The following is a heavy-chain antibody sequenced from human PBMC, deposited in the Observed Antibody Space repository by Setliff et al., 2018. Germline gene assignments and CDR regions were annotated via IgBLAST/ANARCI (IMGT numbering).Heavy chain of an antibody. V-gene: IGHV1-18*01. CDR1: GYTFTSYG. CDR3: ARVSLPAAIVRFDS. CDR2: ISGYKSNP. J-gene: IGHJ4*02. Sequence: ASVKVSCKASGYTFTSYGISWVRQAPGQGLEWMGWISGYKSNPNYLQKMQGRLTMTTDTSTSTAYMELRSLWSDDTAIYYCARVSLPAAIVRFDSWGQGTLVTVSS. D-gene: IGHD2-2*01.